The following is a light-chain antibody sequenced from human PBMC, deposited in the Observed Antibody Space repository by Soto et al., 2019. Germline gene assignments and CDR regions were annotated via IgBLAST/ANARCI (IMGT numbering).Light chain of an antibody. CDR2: GAS. V-gene: IGKV3-20*01. CDR3: QQYGSSLGVT. J-gene: IGKJ4*01. Sequence: EIVLTQSPGTLSLSPGERATLSCRASQSVSSSYLAWYQQRPGQTPSLLIYGASTRATGIPARFSGSGSGTDFTLTISRLEPEDFAVYYCQQYGSSLGVTFGGGTKVDIK. CDR1: QSVSSSY.